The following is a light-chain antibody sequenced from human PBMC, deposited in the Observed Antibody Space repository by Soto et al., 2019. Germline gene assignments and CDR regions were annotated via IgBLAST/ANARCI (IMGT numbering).Light chain of an antibody. CDR3: QQYKTYSPT. CDR1: QSVDNW. CDR2: MAS. Sequence: DIQVTQSPSALSATVLDGVTVTCLASQSVDNWLAWYQRRPGKAPKLLIYMASTLEVGVPSRFSGSASGTEFTLTISSLQPDDSATYYCQQYKTYSPTFGQGTKVDIK. J-gene: IGKJ1*01. V-gene: IGKV1-5*03.